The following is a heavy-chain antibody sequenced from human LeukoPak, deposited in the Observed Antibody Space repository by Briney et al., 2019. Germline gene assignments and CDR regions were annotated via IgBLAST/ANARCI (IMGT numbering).Heavy chain of an antibody. CDR2: IKQDGSEK. Sequence: GGSLRLSCAASGFAFSSYWMSWVRQAPGKGLEWVANIKQDGSEKYYVESVKGRFTTSRDNAKNSLYLQMNSLRAEDTALYYCARAPAYNWNFEDYWGQGTLITVSS. D-gene: IGHD1-7*01. V-gene: IGHV3-7*03. CDR3: ARAPAYNWNFEDY. CDR1: GFAFSSYW. J-gene: IGHJ4*02.